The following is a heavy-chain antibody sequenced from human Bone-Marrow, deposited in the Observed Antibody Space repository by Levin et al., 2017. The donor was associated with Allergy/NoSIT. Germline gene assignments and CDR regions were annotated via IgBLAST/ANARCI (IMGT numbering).Heavy chain of an antibody. CDR3: ARGGGADFRYDSGGLDY. CDR1: GDSITRGGYS. V-gene: IGHV4-30-2*01. Sequence: SETLSLTCTVSGDSITRGGYSWTWIRQPPGKGLEWIGYIYHSGHPYYNPSLKGRVTISVDTSKNQFSLSLTSVTAADMAVYYCARGGGADFRYDSGGLDYWGQGTRVTVPS. D-gene: IGHD3-22*01. J-gene: IGHJ4*02. CDR2: IYHSGHP.